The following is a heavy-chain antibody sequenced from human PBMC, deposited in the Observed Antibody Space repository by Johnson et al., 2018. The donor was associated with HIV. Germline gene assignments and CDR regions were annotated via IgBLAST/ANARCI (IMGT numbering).Heavy chain of an antibody. CDR2: IWYDGSNK. D-gene: IGHD3-22*01. V-gene: IGHV3-33*08. Sequence: QVQLVESGGGLVQPGGSLRLSCAASGFTFSSYGMHWVRQAPGKGLEWVAVIWYDGSNKYYADSVKGRFTISRDNSKNTLYLQMNSLRAEDTAVYYCARVGYYLDAFDIWGQGTMVTVSS. J-gene: IGHJ3*02. CDR3: ARVGYYLDAFDI. CDR1: GFTFSSYG.